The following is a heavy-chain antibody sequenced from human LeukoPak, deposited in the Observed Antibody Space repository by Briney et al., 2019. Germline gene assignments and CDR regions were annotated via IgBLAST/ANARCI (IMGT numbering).Heavy chain of an antibody. CDR1: GSPINRVYS. J-gene: IGHJ4*02. CDR2: IYHNGNI. V-gene: IGHV4-38-2*02. Sequence: SDTLSLTCTVFGSPINRVYSWGWIRQPPGKGPEWIGSIYHNGNIYYNSSLNSRVTISVHTSENQFSLKLSSVTAADTAVYYCASYKTYYDSSGHPLDYWGQGTLVTVSS. D-gene: IGHD3-22*01. CDR3: ASYKTYYDSSGHPLDY.